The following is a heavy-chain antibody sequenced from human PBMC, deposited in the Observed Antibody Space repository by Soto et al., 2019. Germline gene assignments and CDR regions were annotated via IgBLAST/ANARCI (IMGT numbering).Heavy chain of an antibody. CDR3: TRDGSSSLGDYWFDP. Sequence: ASVKVSCKASGNTFTSYDINWVRQATGQGLEWMGWMNPNSVNTGYAQKFQGRLTMTRNTSISTAYMELTSLRSEDTAVYYCTRDGSSSLGDYWFDPWGQGTLVTVSS. V-gene: IGHV1-8*01. J-gene: IGHJ5*02. CDR1: GNTFTSYD. D-gene: IGHD6-6*01. CDR2: MNPNSVNT.